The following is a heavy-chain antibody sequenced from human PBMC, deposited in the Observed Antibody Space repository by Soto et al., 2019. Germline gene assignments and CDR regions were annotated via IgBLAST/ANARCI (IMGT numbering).Heavy chain of an antibody. D-gene: IGHD5-18*01. V-gene: IGHV3-48*03. CDR1: GFTFNYYE. J-gene: IGHJ6*02. CDR3: TRDAYSSGSFYGMDV. Sequence: GGSLRLSCAASGFTFNYYEINWVRQAPGKGLEWVSYISRSGSNTLYADSVKGRFTISRDDAKNSVCLQMNSLRAEDTALYYCTRDAYSSGSFYGMDVWGQGTTVTVSS. CDR2: ISRSGSNT.